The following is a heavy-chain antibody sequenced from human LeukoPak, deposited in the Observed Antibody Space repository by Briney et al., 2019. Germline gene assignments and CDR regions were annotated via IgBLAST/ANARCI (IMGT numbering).Heavy chain of an antibody. Sequence: SETLSLTCTVSGGSISSYYWSWIRQPPGKGLEWIGYIYYSGSTNYNPSLKSRVTISVDTSKNQFSLKLSSVTAADTAVYYCARLSEAYYYDSSGYYYSGAFDIWGQGTMVTVSS. CDR2: IYYSGST. CDR3: ARLSEAYYYDSSGYYYSGAFDI. J-gene: IGHJ3*02. V-gene: IGHV4-59*01. CDR1: GGSISSYY. D-gene: IGHD3-22*01.